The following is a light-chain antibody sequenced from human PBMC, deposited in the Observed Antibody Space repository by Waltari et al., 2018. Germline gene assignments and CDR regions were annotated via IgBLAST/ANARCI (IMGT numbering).Light chain of an antibody. Sequence: QSALPQPASVSGSPGQSITISCTGTSSDVGGYNYVSWYQQHPGKAPKLMIYEVSNRPSGVSNRFSGSKSGNTASLTISGLQAEDEADYYCSSYTSSCTPVVFGGGTKLTVL. V-gene: IGLV2-14*01. J-gene: IGLJ2*01. CDR2: EVS. CDR1: SSDVGGYNY. CDR3: SSYTSSCTPVV.